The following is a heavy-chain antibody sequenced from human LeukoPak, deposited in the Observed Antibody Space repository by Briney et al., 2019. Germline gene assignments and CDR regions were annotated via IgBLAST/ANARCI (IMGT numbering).Heavy chain of an antibody. CDR2: MKQDGSEQ. Sequence: PGGSLRLSCVGSGFTFKNHWMVWVRHAPGEGLGCVANMKQDGSEQYYGDSVRGRFTISRDNAKNSLYLQMNSLRVADTAVYYCARDADWASDYWGQGTLVTVSS. V-gene: IGHV3-7*01. J-gene: IGHJ4*02. D-gene: IGHD3/OR15-3a*01. CDR3: ARDADWASDY. CDR1: GFTFKNHW.